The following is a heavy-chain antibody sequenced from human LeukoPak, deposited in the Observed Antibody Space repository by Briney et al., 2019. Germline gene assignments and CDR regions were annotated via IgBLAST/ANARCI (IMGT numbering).Heavy chain of an antibody. V-gene: IGHV1-69*06. J-gene: IGHJ6*03. D-gene: IGHD3-22*01. Sequence: GASVKVSCKASGGTFSSYAISWVRQAPGQGLEWMGGIIPIFGTANYAQKFQGRVTITADKSTSTAYMELSSLRSEDTAVYYCATGYYYDSSGYYSYYYYYMDVWGKGTTVTISS. CDR3: ATGYYYDSSGYYSYYYYYMDV. CDR1: GGTFSSYA. CDR2: IIPIFGTA.